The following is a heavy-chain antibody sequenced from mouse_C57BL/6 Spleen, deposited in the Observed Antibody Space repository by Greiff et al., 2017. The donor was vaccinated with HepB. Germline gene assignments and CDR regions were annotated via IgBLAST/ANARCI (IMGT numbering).Heavy chain of an antibody. CDR3: ARSEYDYYWYFDV. CDR1: GYAFSSYW. J-gene: IGHJ1*03. Sequence: QVQLQQSGAELVKPGASVKISCKASGYAFSSYWMNWVKQRPGKGLEWIGQIYPGDGDTNYNGKFKGKATLTADKSSSTAYMQLSSLTSEDSAVYLCARSEYDYYWYFDVWGTGTTVTVSS. CDR2: IYPGDGDT. V-gene: IGHV1-80*01. D-gene: IGHD2-4*01.